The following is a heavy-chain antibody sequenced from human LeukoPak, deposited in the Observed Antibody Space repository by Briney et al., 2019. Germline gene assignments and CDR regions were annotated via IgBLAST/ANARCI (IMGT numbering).Heavy chain of an antibody. Sequence: ASVKVSCKASGYTFTSYDINWVRQATGQGLEWMGWMNPNSGNTGYAQKFQGRVTMTRDTSITTAYMELSRLKSDDTAVYYCARGDVYRGLDYWGQGTLVTVSS. CDR2: MNPNSGNT. CDR3: ARGDVYRGLDY. J-gene: IGHJ4*02. D-gene: IGHD3-16*02. CDR1: GYTFTSYD. V-gene: IGHV1-8*02.